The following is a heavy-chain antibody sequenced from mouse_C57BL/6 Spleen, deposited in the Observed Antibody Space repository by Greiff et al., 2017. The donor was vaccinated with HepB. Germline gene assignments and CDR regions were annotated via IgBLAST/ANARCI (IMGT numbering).Heavy chain of an antibody. J-gene: IGHJ2*01. CDR2: IDPSDSYT. CDR3: TRNYWVDGSRGFDY. D-gene: IGHD1-1*01. V-gene: IGHV1-59*01. Sequence: VQLQQPGAELVRPGTSVKLSCKASGYTFTSYWMHWVKQRPGQGLEWIGVIDPSDSYTNYNQKFKGKATLTVDTSSSTAYMQLSSLTSEDSAVYYGTRNYWVDGSRGFDYWGQGTTLTVSS. CDR1: GYTFTSYW.